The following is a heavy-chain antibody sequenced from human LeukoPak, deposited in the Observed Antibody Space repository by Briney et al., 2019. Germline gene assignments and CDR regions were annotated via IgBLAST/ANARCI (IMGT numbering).Heavy chain of an antibody. D-gene: IGHD2-21*02. CDR2: ISGSGDIS. Sequence: PGGSLRLPCAASGFTFSSYAMSWVRQAPGKGLEWVSSISGSGDISYYADSVKGRFTVSRDNSKSTLYLQMNSLRAEDTAVYYCAKRLVVVTAIGDDYWGQGTLVTVSS. V-gene: IGHV3-23*01. J-gene: IGHJ4*02. CDR1: GFTFSSYA. CDR3: AKRLVVVTAIGDDY.